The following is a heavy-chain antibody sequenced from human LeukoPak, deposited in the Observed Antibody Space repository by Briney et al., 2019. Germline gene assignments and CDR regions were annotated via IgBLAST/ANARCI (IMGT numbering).Heavy chain of an antibody. CDR1: GGSISSSSSY. D-gene: IGHD5-12*01. V-gene: IGHV4-39*01. J-gene: IGHJ3*02. Sequence: PSETMSLTCTVSGGSISSSSSYWGWIRQPPGKGLEWIGSIYYSGSTYYNPSLKSRVTISVDTSKKQFSLNLSSVTAADTAVYYCARYVDIVATIRARGDAFDIWGQGTMVTVSS. CDR3: ARYVDIVATIRARGDAFDI. CDR2: IYYSGST.